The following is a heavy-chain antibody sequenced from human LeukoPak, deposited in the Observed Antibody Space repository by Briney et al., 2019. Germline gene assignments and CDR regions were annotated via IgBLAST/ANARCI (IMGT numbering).Heavy chain of an antibody. CDR3: TRGYYRVDF. J-gene: IGHJ4*02. CDR2: ISGGSPVI. CDR1: GFSFSMYS. Sequence: GGSLRLSCAASGFSFSMYSMNWVRQAPGKGPEWVSHISGGSPVINYADSVKGRFTISRENAKNSLYLQMNSLRAEDTAVYYCTRGYYRVDFWGQGTLVTVSS. V-gene: IGHV3-48*01. D-gene: IGHD2-15*01.